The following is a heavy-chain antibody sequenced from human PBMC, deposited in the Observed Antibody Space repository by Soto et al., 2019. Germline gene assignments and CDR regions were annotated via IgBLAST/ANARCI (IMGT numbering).Heavy chain of an antibody. Sequence: PXGSLQLSGAVSGFTFSNYYITWVRRAPGKGLEWVSYINTLSSAIYYADSVKGRFTISRDNAKNSVYLQMNSLRAEDKAVYYCARRLKGQLRHLDSWGRGTLVTVSS. CDR1: GFTFSNYY. V-gene: IGHV3-11*01. D-gene: IGHD1-1*01. CDR2: INTLSSAI. J-gene: IGHJ4*02. CDR3: ARRLKGQLRHLDS.